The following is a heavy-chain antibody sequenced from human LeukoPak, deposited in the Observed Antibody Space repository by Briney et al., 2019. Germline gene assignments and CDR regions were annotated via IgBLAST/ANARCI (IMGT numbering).Heavy chain of an antibody. V-gene: IGHV1-69*13. CDR2: IIPIFGTA. CDR3: ARDKSITIFGVAEDAFDI. D-gene: IGHD3-3*01. J-gene: IGHJ3*02. Sequence: GASVKVSCKASGGTFSSYAISWVRQAPGQGLEWMGGIIPIFGTANYAQKFQGRVTITADESTSTAYMELSSLRSEDTAVYYCARDKSITIFGVAEDAFDIWGQGTMVTVSS. CDR1: GGTFSSYA.